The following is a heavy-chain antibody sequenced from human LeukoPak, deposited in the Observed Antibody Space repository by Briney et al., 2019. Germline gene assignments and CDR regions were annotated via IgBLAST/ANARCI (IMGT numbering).Heavy chain of an antibody. D-gene: IGHD1-7*01. CDR2: ISSRSSYI. V-gene: IGHV3-21*01. CDR3: ARDTIITGTTFDY. Sequence: GGSLRLSCAASGFTFSSYSMNWVRQAPGKGLEWVSSISSRSSYIYYADSVKGRFTISRDNAKNSLYLQMNSLRAEDTAVYYCARDTIITGTTFDYWGQGTLVTVSS. J-gene: IGHJ4*02. CDR1: GFTFSSYS.